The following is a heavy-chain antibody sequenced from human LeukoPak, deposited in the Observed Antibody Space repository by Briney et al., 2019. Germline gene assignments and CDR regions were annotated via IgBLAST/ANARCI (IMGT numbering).Heavy chain of an antibody. J-gene: IGHJ6*02. CDR1: GFTFSSYW. CDR3: ARDRSYDSSGYYQGRYYYGMDV. V-gene: IGHV3-7*01. Sequence: PGGSLRLSCAASGFTFSSYWMSWVRQAPGKGLEWVANIKQDGSEKYYVDSVKGRFTISRDNAKNSLYLQMNSLRAEDTAVYYCARDRSYDSSGYYQGRYYYGMDVWGQGTLVTVSS. CDR2: IKQDGSEK. D-gene: IGHD3-22*01.